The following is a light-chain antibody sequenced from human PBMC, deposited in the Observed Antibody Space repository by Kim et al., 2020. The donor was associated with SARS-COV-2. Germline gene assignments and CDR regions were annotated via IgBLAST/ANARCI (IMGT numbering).Light chain of an antibody. CDR1: SSDVGSYNI. V-gene: IGLV2-23*02. J-gene: IGLJ2*01. Sequence: PGQSITISCTGTSSDVGSYNIVSWYQQHPGKAPKLMIYEVSKRPSGVSNRFSGSKSGNTASLTISGLQAEDEADYYCCSYAGSSSRFGGGTQLTVL. CDR3: CSYAGSSSR. CDR2: EVS.